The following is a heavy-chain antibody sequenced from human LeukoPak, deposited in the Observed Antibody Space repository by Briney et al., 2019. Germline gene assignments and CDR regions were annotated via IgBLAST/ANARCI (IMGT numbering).Heavy chain of an antibody. D-gene: IGHD3-10*01. CDR1: GGSISSYY. CDR3: ASGHYYGSGSYFGWFDP. Sequence: SETLSLTCTVSGGSISSYYWSWIRQPPGKGLEWIGYIYYSGSTNYNPSLKSRVTISVDTSKNQFFLKLSSVTAADTAVYYCASGHYYGSGSYFGWFDPWGQGTLVTVSS. J-gene: IGHJ5*02. CDR2: IYYSGST. V-gene: IGHV4-59*08.